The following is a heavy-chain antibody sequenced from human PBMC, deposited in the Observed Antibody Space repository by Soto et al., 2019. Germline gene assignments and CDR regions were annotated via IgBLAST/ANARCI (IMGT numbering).Heavy chain of an antibody. J-gene: IGHJ4*02. Sequence: QVQLVQSGAEVKKTGSSVKVSCKTSGGTFSTFGISWVRQAPGQGLEWMGGIIPFFGTAEYSHKFEDRITITADESTNTVYMDLRSLTSEDTAIYYCARTAPMDAGDKYYYDFWGQGALVTVSS. CDR1: GGTFSTFG. V-gene: IGHV1-69*01. CDR2: IIPFFGTA. D-gene: IGHD3-16*01. CDR3: ARTAPMDAGDKYYYDF.